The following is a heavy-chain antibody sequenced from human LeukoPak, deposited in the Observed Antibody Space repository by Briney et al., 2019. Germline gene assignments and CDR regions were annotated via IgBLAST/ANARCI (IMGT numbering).Heavy chain of an antibody. Sequence: SETLSLTCTVSGGSISSGGYYWSWIRQHPGKGLEWIAYIYYSGSTYYNPSLKSRVTISVDTSKNQFSLKLSSVTAADTAVYYCARDCGGDCYLRFDIWGQGTMVTVSS. J-gene: IGHJ3*02. CDR1: GGSISSGGYY. D-gene: IGHD2-21*02. V-gene: IGHV4-31*03. CDR3: ARDCGGDCYLRFDI. CDR2: IYYSGST.